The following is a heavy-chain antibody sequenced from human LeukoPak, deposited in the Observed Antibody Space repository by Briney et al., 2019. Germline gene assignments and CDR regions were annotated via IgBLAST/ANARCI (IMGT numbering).Heavy chain of an antibody. V-gene: IGHV1-8*01. CDR1: GYTFTSYD. J-gene: IGHJ3*02. Sequence: GASVKVSCKASGYTFTSYDINWVRQATGQGPEWMGWMNPNSGNTGYAQKFQGRVTMTRNTSISTAYMELSSLRAEDTAVYHCAKELKIAAAGTVGFDIWGQGTMVTVSS. D-gene: IGHD6-13*01. CDR2: MNPNSGNT. CDR3: AKELKIAAAGTVGFDI.